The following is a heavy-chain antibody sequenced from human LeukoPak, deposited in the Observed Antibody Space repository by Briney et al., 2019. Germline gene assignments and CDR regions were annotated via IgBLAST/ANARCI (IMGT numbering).Heavy chain of an antibody. CDR2: ISGHGDTT. D-gene: IGHD6-19*01. J-gene: IGHJ4*02. Sequence: GGSLSLFCAVSGFTYSRHAMRWARHAPGKGLEWVSDISGHGDTTYYADSVRGRFTISRDNSKNTLYLQMNSLRAEDTAAYYCAKEADSNGWYSEYWGQGVLVTVSS. CDR1: GFTYSRHA. V-gene: IGHV3-23*01. CDR3: AKEADSNGWYSEY.